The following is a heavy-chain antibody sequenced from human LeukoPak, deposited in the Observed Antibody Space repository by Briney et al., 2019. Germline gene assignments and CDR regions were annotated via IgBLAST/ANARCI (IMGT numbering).Heavy chain of an antibody. CDR3: ARHPGSAYYYYYYMDV. D-gene: IGHD1-14*01. Sequence: PGESLKISCKGSGYSFTSYWIGWVRQMPGKGLEWMGIIYPGDSDTRYSPSFQGQVTISADKSISTAYLQWSSLKASDTAMYYCARHPGSAYYYYYYMDVWGKGTTVTVSS. CDR1: GYSFTSYW. J-gene: IGHJ6*03. CDR2: IYPGDSDT. V-gene: IGHV5-51*01.